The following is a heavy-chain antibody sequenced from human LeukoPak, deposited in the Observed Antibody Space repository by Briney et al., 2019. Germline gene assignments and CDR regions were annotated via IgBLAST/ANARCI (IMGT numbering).Heavy chain of an antibody. CDR2: ISSGSSTI. CDR3: AREQVPLGTGIDC. V-gene: IGHV3-48*02. D-gene: IGHD3/OR15-3a*01. J-gene: IGHJ4*02. Sequence: GGSLRLSCAASGFRFNSHSMNWVRQAPGQGLEWVSYISSGSSTIYYADSVKGRFTISRDNAKNSLYLQMSSLRDEDTAVYYCAREQVPLGTGIDCCGQGTLVTVSS. CDR1: GFRFNSHS.